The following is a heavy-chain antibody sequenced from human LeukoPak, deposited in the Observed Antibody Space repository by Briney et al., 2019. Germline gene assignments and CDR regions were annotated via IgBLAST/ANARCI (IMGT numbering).Heavy chain of an antibody. J-gene: IGHJ5*02. Sequence: ASVKVSCKASGYTFTDYYIHWVRQAPGQGLEWMGWINPNSGGTKYAQKFQGRVTMTTDTSISTAYMEMSRLTSDDAAVYYCARDAHNGYEFHDWFDPWGQGALVTVSS. CDR1: GYTFTDYY. CDR3: ARDAHNGYEFHDWFDP. D-gene: IGHD5-12*01. V-gene: IGHV1-2*02. CDR2: INPNSGGT.